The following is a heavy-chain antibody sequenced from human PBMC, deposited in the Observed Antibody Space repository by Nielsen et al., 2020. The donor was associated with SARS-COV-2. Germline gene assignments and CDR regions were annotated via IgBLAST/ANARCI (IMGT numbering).Heavy chain of an antibody. Sequence: GESLKISCAASGFTFSSYAMHWVRQAPGKGLEWVAVISYDGSNKYYADSVKGRFTISRDNSKNTLYLQMNSLRAEDTAVYYCARDRGSYYGADAFDIWGQGTMVTVSS. CDR3: ARDRGSYYGADAFDI. J-gene: IGHJ3*02. CDR1: GFTFSSYA. V-gene: IGHV3-30-3*01. D-gene: IGHD1-26*01. CDR2: ISYDGSNK.